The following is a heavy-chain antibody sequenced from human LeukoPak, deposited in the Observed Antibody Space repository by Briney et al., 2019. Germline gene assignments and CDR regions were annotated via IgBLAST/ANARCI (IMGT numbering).Heavy chain of an antibody. CDR3: ARRSFYDSSGYSRGLDF. J-gene: IGHJ4*01. V-gene: IGHV3-66*02. CDR1: GFSVSTNY. Sequence: GGALRLSCAASGFSVSTNYMTWVRQAPLKGLELVSAIYSGGPTFYADSVKGRFTISRDSSKNTLYLQMNSLRPEDTAVYYCARRSFYDSSGYSRGLDFWGHGTLVTVSS. D-gene: IGHD3-22*01. CDR2: IYSGGPT.